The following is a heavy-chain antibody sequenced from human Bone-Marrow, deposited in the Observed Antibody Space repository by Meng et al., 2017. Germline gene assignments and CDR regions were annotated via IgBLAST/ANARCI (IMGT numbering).Heavy chain of an antibody. CDR1: GFSVSNEF. Sequence: EVQVVESGGGGVQTGGSLRLSCAASGFSVSNEFMSWVRQAQGKGLEWVSVIYSGGGTDYADSVKGRFTTPRDSSKNTMYLQMNNLRADDTAMYYCTGGEDHWGQGTLVTVSS. V-gene: IGHV3-66*01. CDR2: IYSGGGT. CDR3: TGGEDH. J-gene: IGHJ4*02.